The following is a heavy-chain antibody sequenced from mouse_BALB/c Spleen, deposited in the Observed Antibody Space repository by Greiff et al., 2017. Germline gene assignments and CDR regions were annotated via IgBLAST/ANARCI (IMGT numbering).Heavy chain of an antibody. D-gene: IGHD2-4*01. CDR3: ARGIYYEGAMDY. V-gene: IGHV3-2*02. CDR1: GYSITSDYA. CDR2: ISYSGST. Sequence: EVKLVESGPGLVKPSQSLSLTCTVTGYSITSDYAWNWIRQFPGNKLEWMGYISYSGSTSYNPSLKSRISITRDTSKNQFFLQLNSVTTEDTATYYCARGIYYEGAMDYWGQGTSVTVSS. J-gene: IGHJ4*01.